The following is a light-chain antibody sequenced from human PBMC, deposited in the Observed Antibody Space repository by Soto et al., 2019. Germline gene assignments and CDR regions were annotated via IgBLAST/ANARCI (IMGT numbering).Light chain of an antibody. CDR1: QSVSSY. V-gene: IGKV3-11*01. CDR2: DAS. CDR3: QQRSNWPIT. J-gene: IGKJ5*01. Sequence: EIVLTQSPATLSLSPGERATLSCRASQSVSSYLAWYQQKPGQAPRLLIYDASNRATGIPARFSGSESGTDFTLNISSLEPEDFSVYYCQQRSNWPITCGQGTRLEIK.